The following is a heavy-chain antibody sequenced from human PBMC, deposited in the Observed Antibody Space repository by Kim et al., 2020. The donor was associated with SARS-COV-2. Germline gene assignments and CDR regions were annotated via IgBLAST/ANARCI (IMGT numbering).Heavy chain of an antibody. D-gene: IGHD1-26*01. CDR3: ARGPTSVSNPYFFDY. J-gene: IGHJ4*02. Sequence: GESLKISCKGSGYSFTNFWIGWVRHMPGKGLEWMGIIYPGDSDTRYSPSFQGQVVISADNSITTAYLQWSSLRASDTAMYYCARGPTSVSNPYFFDYWGQGTLLTVSS. V-gene: IGHV5-51*01. CDR2: IYPGDSDT. CDR1: GYSFTNFW.